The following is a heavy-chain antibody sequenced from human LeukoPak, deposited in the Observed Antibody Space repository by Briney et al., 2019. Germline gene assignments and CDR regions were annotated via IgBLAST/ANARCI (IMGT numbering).Heavy chain of an antibody. CDR1: GFTFNTYD. CDR2: ISGSGGTT. D-gene: IGHD2-2*01. J-gene: IGHJ4*02. V-gene: IGHV3-23*01. CDR3: AKGVVVAPDVTPFDY. Sequence: PGGSLRLSCAASGFTFNTYDMNWVRQAPGEGLEWVSSISGSGGTTYSADSVKGRFTISRDNSKNTLYLQMNSLRAEDTAVYYCAKGVVVAPDVTPFDYWGQGTLVTVSS.